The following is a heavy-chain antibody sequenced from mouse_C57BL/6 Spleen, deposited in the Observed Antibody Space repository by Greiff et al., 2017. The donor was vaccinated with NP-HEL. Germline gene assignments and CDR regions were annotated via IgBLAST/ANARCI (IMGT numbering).Heavy chain of an antibody. CDR3: ARGRREY. J-gene: IGHJ2*01. CDR1: GYTFTSYW. CDR2: IDPSDSST. V-gene: IGHV1-69*01. Sequence: QVQLQQPGAELVMPGASVKLSCKASGYTFTSYWMHWVKQRPGQGLEWIGEIDPSDSSTNYNQKFKGKSTLTVDKSSSTAYMQLRSLTSEDSAVYYCARGRREYGGQGTTLTVSS.